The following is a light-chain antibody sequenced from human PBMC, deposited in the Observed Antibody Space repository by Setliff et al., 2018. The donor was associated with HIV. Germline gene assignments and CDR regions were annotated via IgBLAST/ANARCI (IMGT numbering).Light chain of an antibody. CDR2: EVS. Sequence: QSALTQPASVSGSPGQSITISCTGTSSDVGGYNYVSWYQQHPGKAPKLIIYEVSNRPSGVSNRFSGSKSGNTASLTISGLQAEDEADYYCSSYTSSSSLTIFGGGTKVTV. J-gene: IGLJ2*01. CDR3: SSYTSSSSLTI. V-gene: IGLV2-14*01. CDR1: SSDVGGYNY.